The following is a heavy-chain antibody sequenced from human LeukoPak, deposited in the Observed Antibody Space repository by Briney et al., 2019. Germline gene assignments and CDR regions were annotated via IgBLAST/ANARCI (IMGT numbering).Heavy chain of an antibody. Sequence: EASVKVSCKASGYTFTSYDISWVRQAPGQGLEWMGWISAYNSNTNYAQKFQGRVTMTTDTSTSTAYMELRGLRSDDTAVYYCARDGCSSTSCYIQNWFDPWGQGTLVTVSS. V-gene: IGHV1-18*01. CDR3: ARDGCSSTSCYIQNWFDP. CDR1: GYTFTSYD. D-gene: IGHD2-2*02. J-gene: IGHJ5*02. CDR2: ISAYNSNT.